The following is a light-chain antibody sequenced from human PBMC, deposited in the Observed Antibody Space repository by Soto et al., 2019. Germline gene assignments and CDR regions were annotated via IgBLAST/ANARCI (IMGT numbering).Light chain of an antibody. CDR2: GAS. J-gene: IGKJ4*01. CDR3: QQCNTRPPLT. CDR1: QSVNLN. Sequence: EIVMTQSPATLSVSPGERATLSCRASQSVNLNLAWYQQKPGQAPRLLIYGASIRASGIPARFNGSGAGTEFTLTINSLQSEDSAVYYCQQCNTRPPLTFGGGTTVEIK. V-gene: IGKV3-15*01.